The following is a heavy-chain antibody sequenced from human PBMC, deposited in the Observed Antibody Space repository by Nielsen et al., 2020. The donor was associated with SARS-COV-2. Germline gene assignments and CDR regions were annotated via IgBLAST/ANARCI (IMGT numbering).Heavy chain of an antibody. CDR2: IYSGGST. D-gene: IGHD6-13*01. CDR1: GFTVSSNY. CDR3: ASGIAAAGIFDY. J-gene: IGHJ4*02. Sequence: GGSLRLSCAASGFTVSSNYMSWVRQAPGKGLEWVSVIYSGGSTYYADSVKGRFTISRDNSKNTLYLQVNSLRAEDTAVYYCASGIAAAGIFDYWGQGTLVTVSS. V-gene: IGHV3-53*05.